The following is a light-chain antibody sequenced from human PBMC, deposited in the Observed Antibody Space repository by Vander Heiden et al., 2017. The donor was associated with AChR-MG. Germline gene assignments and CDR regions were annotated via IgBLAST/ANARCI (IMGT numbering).Light chain of an antibody. V-gene: IGLV3-1*01. CDR1: KWKYGY. CDR2: QGN. Sequence: SFEPTQPPPVSVSPGQTASITCPGNKWKYGYASWYQQKPGQSPVLYIYQGNKRPSGLPEPFSGSASGNTATLTISGTQAMDDGYYYCQEWDSTAAFFGGGTKLTVL. J-gene: IGLJ2*01. CDR3: QEWDSTAAF.